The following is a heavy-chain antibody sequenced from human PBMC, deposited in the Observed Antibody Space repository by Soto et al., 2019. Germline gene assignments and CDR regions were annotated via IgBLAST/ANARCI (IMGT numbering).Heavy chain of an antibody. CDR2: INPSGGST. J-gene: IGHJ6*02. CDR1: GYTFTSYY. CDR3: ARGPGSRGYYYYGMDV. D-gene: IGHD3-16*01. Sequence: ASVKVSCKASGYTFTSYYMHWVRQAPGQGLEWMGIINPSGGSTSHAQKFQGRVTMTRDTSTSTVYMELSSLRSEDTAVYYCARGPGSRGYYYYGMDVWGQGTTVTVSS. V-gene: IGHV1-46*01.